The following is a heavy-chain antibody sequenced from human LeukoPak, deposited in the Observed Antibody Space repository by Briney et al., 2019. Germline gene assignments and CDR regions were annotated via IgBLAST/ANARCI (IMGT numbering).Heavy chain of an antibody. J-gene: IGHJ4*02. CDR3: AKNPYEYYFDY. Sequence: ASVKVSCKASGYTFTGYYMHWVRQAPGLGLEWMGWINPNSGDTNYAQKFQGRVTMTRDTSIRTAYLELSGLKSDDTAVYYSAKNPYEYYFDYWGQGTLVTVSS. V-gene: IGHV1-2*02. D-gene: IGHD5-12*01. CDR1: GYTFTGYY. CDR2: INPNSGDT.